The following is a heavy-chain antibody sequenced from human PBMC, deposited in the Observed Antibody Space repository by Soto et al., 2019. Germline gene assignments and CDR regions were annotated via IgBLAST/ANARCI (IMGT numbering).Heavy chain of an antibody. CDR2: IRSKAYGGTT. CDR3: TRAGYSGSYYYYYGMDV. Sequence: GGSLRLSCTASGFTFGDYAMSWFRQAPGKGLEWVGFIRSKAYGGTTEYAASVKGRFTISRDDSKSIAYLQMNSLKTEDTAVYYCTRAGYSGSYYYYYGMDVWGQGTTVTVSS. J-gene: IGHJ6*02. V-gene: IGHV3-49*03. D-gene: IGHD1-26*01. CDR1: GFTFGDYA.